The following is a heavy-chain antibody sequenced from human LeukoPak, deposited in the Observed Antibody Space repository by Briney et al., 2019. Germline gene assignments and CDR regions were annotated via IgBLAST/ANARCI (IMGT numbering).Heavy chain of an antibody. D-gene: IGHD5-18*01. Sequence: SETLSLTCAVSGGSISSGGYSWSWIRQPPGKGLEWIGYIYHSGSTYYNPSLKSRVTISVDRSKNQFSLELSSVTAADTAVYYCASVDTAMASWGQGTLVTVSS. CDR2: IYHSGST. CDR3: ASVDTAMAS. V-gene: IGHV4-30-2*01. CDR1: GGSISSGGYS. J-gene: IGHJ4*02.